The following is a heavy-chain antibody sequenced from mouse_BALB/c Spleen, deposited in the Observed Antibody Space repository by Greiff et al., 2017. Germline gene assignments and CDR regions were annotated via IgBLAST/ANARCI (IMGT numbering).Heavy chain of an antibody. CDR1: GYSITSDYA. CDR2: ISYSGST. D-gene: IGHD2-4*01. Sequence: ESGPGLVKPSQSLSLTCTVTGYSITSDYAWNWIRQFPGNKLEWMGYISYSGSTSYNPSLKSRISITRDTSKNQFFLQLNSVTTEDTATYYCARGDDYPYFDYWGQGTTLTVSS. V-gene: IGHV3-2*02. J-gene: IGHJ2*01. CDR3: ARGDDYPYFDY.